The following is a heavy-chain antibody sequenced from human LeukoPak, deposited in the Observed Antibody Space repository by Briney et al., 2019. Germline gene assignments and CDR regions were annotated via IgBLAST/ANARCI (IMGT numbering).Heavy chain of an antibody. D-gene: IGHD6-13*01. CDR2: IYYSGST. CDR3: ATRAAAGPYYYYYMDV. V-gene: IGHV4-59*01. CDR1: GGSISSYY. Sequence: SETLSLTCTVSGGSISSYYWSWIRQPPGKGLEWIGYIYYSGSTNYNPSLKCRVTISVDTSKNQFSLKLSSVTAADTAVYYCATRAAAGPYYYYYMDVWGKGTTVTVSS. J-gene: IGHJ6*03.